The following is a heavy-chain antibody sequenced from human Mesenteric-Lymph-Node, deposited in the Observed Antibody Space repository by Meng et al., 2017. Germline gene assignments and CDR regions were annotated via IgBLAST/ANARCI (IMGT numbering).Heavy chain of an antibody. CDR3: ARKRDSGPNHFDY. CDR2: TYYKSKWYN. V-gene: IGHV6-1*01. Sequence: QVQLQQSGPGLVQPSQTLSLTCAISGDSVSSNSAAWIWIRQSPSRGLEWLGRTYYKSKWYNDYAVSVKRRITINPDTSRNQFSLQLNSVTPEDTAVYFCARKRDSGPNHFDYWGQGILVTVSS. J-gene: IGHJ4*01. D-gene: IGHD5-12*01. CDR1: GDSVSSNSAA.